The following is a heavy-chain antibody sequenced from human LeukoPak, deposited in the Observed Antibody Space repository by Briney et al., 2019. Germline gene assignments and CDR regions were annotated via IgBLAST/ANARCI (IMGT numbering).Heavy chain of an antibody. V-gene: IGHV3-53*05. CDR1: GFTVSSSY. J-gene: IGHJ6*02. CDR3: AKDAGIFGVATYGMDV. Sequence: GGSLRLSCAASGFTVSSSYMSWVRQAPGKGLEWVSVFYSGGKTYYTDSVKGRFTISRDNSKNTLYLQMNSLRAEDTAVYYCAKDAGIFGVATYGMDVWGQGTTVTVSS. D-gene: IGHD3-3*01. CDR2: FYSGGKT.